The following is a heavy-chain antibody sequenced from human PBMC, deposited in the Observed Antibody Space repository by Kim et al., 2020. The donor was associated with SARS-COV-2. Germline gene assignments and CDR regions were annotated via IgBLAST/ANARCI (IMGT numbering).Heavy chain of an antibody. CDR3: ARKQLDSSYYYYGMDV. CDR2: ISGSGGST. V-gene: IGHV3-23*01. J-gene: IGHJ6*02. D-gene: IGHD1-1*01. Sequence: GGSLRLSCAASGFTFSSYAMSWVRQAPGKGLEWVSAISGSGGSTYYADSVKGRFTISRDNSKNTLYLQMNSLRAEDTAVYYCARKQLDSSYYYYGMDVWGQGTTVTVSS. CDR1: GFTFSSYA.